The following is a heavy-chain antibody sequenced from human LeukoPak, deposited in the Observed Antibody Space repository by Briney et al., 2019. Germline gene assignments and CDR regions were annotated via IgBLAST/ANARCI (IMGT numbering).Heavy chain of an antibody. D-gene: IGHD3-22*01. CDR2: IYTSGNT. CDR3: ARSGYYYDSSGYYYIDY. V-gene: IGHV4-4*07. Sequence: SETLSLTCTVSGGSISSYYWSWIRQPAGKGLEWIGRIYTSGNTNYNPSLKSRVTMSVDTSKNQFSLKLSSVTAAGTAVYYCARSGYYYDSSGYYYIDYWGQGTLVTVSS. J-gene: IGHJ4*02. CDR1: GGSISSYY.